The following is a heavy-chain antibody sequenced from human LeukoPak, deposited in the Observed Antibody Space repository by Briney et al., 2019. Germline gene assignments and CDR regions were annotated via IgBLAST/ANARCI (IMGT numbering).Heavy chain of an antibody. V-gene: IGHV5-51*01. CDR2: IYPGDSDT. CDR3: ARADLYCSSTSCYSFDY. D-gene: IGHD2-2*01. CDR1: GYSFTSYW. Sequence: GESLKISCKGFGYSFTSYWIAWVRQMPGKGLEWMGIIYPGDSDTRYSPSFQGQVTISGDKSISTVYLQWSSLKASDTAMYYCARADLYCSSTSCYSFDYWGQGTLVTVSS. J-gene: IGHJ4*02.